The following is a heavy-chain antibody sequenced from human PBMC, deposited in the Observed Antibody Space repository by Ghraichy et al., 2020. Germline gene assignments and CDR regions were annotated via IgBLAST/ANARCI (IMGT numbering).Heavy chain of an antibody. D-gene: IGHD3-10*01. CDR1: GGSFSGYY. CDR2: INHSGST. CDR3: ARDLTMENAFDI. V-gene: IGHV4-34*01. J-gene: IGHJ3*02. Sequence: SETLSLTCAVNGGSFSGYYWSWIRQPPGKGLEWIGEINHSGSTNYNPSLKSRVTISKDTSKNQFSLKLSSVTAADTAVYYCARDLTMENAFDIWGQATMVTVSS.